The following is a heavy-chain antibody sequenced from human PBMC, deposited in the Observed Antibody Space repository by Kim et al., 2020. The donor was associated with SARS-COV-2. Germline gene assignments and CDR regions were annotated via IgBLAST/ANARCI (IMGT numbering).Heavy chain of an antibody. CDR2: INHSGST. Sequence: SETLSLTCAVYGGSFSGYYWSWIRQPPGKGLEWIGEINHSGSTNYNPSLKSRVTISVDTSKNQFSLKLSSVTAADTAVYYCARVASGSASFDYWGQGTLGTVSS. J-gene: IGHJ4*02. D-gene: IGHD3-10*01. V-gene: IGHV4-34*01. CDR1: GGSFSGYY. CDR3: ARVASGSASFDY.